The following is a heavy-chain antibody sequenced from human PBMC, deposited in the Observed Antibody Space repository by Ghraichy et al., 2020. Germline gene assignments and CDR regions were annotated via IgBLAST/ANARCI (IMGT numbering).Heavy chain of an antibody. J-gene: IGHJ4*02. Sequence: VSVIYSGGSTYYADSVKGRFTISRDNSKNTLYLQMNSLRAEDKAVYYCASFGEWELLGDYWGQG. CDR2: IYSGGST. D-gene: IGHD1-26*01. V-gene: IGHV3-66*02. CDR3: ASFGEWELLGDY.